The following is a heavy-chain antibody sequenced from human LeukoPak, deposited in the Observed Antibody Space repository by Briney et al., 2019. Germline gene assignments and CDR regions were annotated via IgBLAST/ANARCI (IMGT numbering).Heavy chain of an antibody. Sequence: GASVKVSCKASGYTFIGYYIHWVRQAPGQGLEWMGWINPNSGGTNYAQKFQGRVAMTRDTSIRTAYMDLSRLRSDDTAVYYCARGLYYYGSGSPKVDYWGQGTLVTVSS. CDR1: GYTFIGYY. D-gene: IGHD3-10*01. CDR2: INPNSGGT. V-gene: IGHV1-2*02. J-gene: IGHJ4*02. CDR3: ARGLYYYGSGSPKVDY.